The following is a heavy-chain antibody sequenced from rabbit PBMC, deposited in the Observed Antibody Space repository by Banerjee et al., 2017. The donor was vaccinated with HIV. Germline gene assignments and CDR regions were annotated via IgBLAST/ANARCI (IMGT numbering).Heavy chain of an antibody. V-gene: IGHV1S40*01. CDR3: AREPYSNTLYYFDL. D-gene: IGHD4-1*01. J-gene: IGHJ4*01. CDR1: GFSFSDRDV. Sequence: QSLEESGGGLVKPEGSLTLTCKASGFSFSDRDVMCWVRQAPGKGLEWIACINTATGKAVYASWAKGRFTISKTSSTTVTLQMTSLTAADTGTYFCAREPYSNTLYYFDLWGPGTLVTVS. CDR2: INTATGKA.